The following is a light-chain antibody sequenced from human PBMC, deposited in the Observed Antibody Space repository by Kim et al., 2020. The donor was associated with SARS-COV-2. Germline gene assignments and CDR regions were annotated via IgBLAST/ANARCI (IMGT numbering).Light chain of an antibody. CDR2: WAS. J-gene: IGKJ1*01. Sequence: ATINCRSSQSLFHSSNNKNYLAWYQQKPGQPPNLLIYWASTRESGVPDRFGGSGSGTDFTLTISNLQAEDVAVYYCQQYYSSLWTFGQGTKVDIK. V-gene: IGKV4-1*01. CDR1: QSLFHSSNNKNY. CDR3: QQYYSSLWT.